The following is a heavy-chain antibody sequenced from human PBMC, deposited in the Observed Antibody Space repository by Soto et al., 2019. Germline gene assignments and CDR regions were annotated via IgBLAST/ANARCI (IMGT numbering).Heavy chain of an antibody. CDR1: GFTFSSYA. CDR2: ISYDGSNK. J-gene: IGHJ6*04. Sequence: QVQLVESGGGVVQPGRSLRLSCAASGFTFSSYAMHWVRQAPGKGLEWVAVISYDGSNKYYADSVKGRFTISRDNSKNTLYLQMNSLRAEDTAVYYCARELIGGENYYYGMEVWGKGTTVTVSS. D-gene: IGHD3-16*01. V-gene: IGHV3-30-3*01. CDR3: ARELIGGENYYYGMEV.